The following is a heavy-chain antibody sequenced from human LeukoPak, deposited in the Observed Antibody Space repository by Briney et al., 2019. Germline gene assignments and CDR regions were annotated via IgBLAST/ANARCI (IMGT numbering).Heavy chain of an antibody. CDR1: GYTLTELS. Sequence: ASVKVSCKVSGYTLTELSMHWVRQAPGKGLEWMGGFDPEDGETIYAQKFQGRVTMTEDTSTDTAYMELSSLRSEDTAVYYCATDLWVIAAAGYWGQGTLVTVSS. D-gene: IGHD6-13*01. V-gene: IGHV1-24*01. CDR3: ATDLWVIAAAGY. CDR2: FDPEDGET. J-gene: IGHJ4*02.